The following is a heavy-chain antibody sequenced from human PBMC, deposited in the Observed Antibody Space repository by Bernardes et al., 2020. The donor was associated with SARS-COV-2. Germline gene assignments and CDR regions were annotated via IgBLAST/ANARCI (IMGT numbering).Heavy chain of an antibody. CDR1: GFTFSTYN. V-gene: IGHV3-21*01. CDR3: ARATYNYYDVSGGAFDI. J-gene: IGHJ3*02. D-gene: IGHD3-22*01. Sequence: GGSLRLSCAASGFTFSTYNMNWVRQAPGKGLEWVSSISGSGGNMHYADSMKGRFTISRDNAKNSLFLQMNSLKAEDTAVYYCARATYNYYDVSGGAFDIWGQGTMVTVSS. CDR2: ISGSGGNM.